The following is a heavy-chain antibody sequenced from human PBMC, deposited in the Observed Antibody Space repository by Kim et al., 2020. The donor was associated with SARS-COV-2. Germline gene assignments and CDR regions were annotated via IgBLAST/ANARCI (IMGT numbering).Heavy chain of an antibody. V-gene: IGHV3-7*01. J-gene: IGHJ4*02. Sequence: YVDSVKRRFTMSRDNATNSLYLQMSSLRTEDTAIYYCAALDTVQVPGGIWGQGTLVTVSS. D-gene: IGHD3-10*01. CDR3: AALDTVQVPGGI.